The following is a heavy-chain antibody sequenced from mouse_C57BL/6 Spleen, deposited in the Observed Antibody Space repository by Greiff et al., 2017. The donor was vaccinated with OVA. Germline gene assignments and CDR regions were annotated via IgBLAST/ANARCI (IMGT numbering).Heavy chain of an antibody. J-gene: IGHJ4*01. CDR1: GYTFTSYW. V-gene: IGHV1-61*01. CDR3: AREGGYYAMDY. Sequence: QVQLQQPGAALVRPGSSVQLSCKASGYTFTSYWMDWVKQRPGQGLEWIGNIYPSDSETHYNQKFKDKATLTVDKSSSTAYMQLSSRTSEDSAVYYCAREGGYYAMDYWGQGTSVTVSS. CDR2: IYPSDSET.